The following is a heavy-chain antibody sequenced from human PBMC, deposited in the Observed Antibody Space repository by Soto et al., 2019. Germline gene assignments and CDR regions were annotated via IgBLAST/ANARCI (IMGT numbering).Heavy chain of an antibody. CDR2: MNGDGSRS. Sequence: GGSLRLSCAASGFTFSTYWMHWVRQAPGKGLVWVSRMNGDGSRSDNADSGKGRFTISRDNSKNTLYLQKNSLRAEDTAVYYCAKPLIPIVAPVGYWGQGSLVTVSS. CDR3: AKPLIPIVAPVGY. V-gene: IGHV3-74*01. CDR1: GFTFSTYW. J-gene: IGHJ4*02. D-gene: IGHD5-12*01.